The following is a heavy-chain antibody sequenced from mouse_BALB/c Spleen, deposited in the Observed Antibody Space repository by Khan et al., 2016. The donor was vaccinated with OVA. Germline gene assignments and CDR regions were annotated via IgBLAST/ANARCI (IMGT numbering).Heavy chain of an antibody. CDR1: GYSFTGYT. V-gene: IGHV1-37*01. CDR3: VRAASYGDYVEAWFAY. CDR2: INPYNGGT. D-gene: IGHD2-13*01. J-gene: IGHJ3*01. Sequence: VRLQQSGPELVKPGASMKMSCKASGYSFTGYTMNWVKQSHVKNLEWIGLINPYNGGTAYNQKFRGKATLTVDKSSNTAYMELLSLSSEDSADYYCVRAASYGDYVEAWFAYWGQGTLVTVSA.